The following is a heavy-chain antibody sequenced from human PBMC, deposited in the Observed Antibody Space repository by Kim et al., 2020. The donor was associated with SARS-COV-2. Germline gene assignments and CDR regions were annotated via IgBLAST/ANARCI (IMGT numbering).Heavy chain of an antibody. CDR3: AKDRSAAVGYSSGWWRGDYYGMDV. Sequence: GGSLRLSCAASGFTFSSYAMHWVRQAPGKGLEWVAVIWYDGSNKYYADSVKGRFTISRDNSKNTLYLQMNSLRAEDTAVYYCAKDRSAAVGYSSGWWRGDYYGMDVWGQGTTVTVSS. CDR2: IWYDGSNK. D-gene: IGHD6-19*01. J-gene: IGHJ6*02. V-gene: IGHV3-33*06. CDR1: GFTFSSYA.